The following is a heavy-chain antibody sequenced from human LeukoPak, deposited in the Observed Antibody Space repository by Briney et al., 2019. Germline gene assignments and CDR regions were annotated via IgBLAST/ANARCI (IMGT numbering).Heavy chain of an antibody. CDR1: GFTVSSNY. V-gene: IGHV3-23*01. Sequence: GGSLRLSCAASGFTVSSNYMSWVRQAPGKGLEWVSAISGSGGRTYYADSVKGRFTISRDNSKNTLYLQMNSLRAEDTAVYYCAKDFDYYDSSGYRRFDYWGQGTLVTVSS. J-gene: IGHJ4*02. CDR3: AKDFDYYDSSGYRRFDY. CDR2: ISGSGGRT. D-gene: IGHD3-22*01.